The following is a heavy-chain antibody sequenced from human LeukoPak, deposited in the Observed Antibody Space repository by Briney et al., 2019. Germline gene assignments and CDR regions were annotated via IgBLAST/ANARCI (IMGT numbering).Heavy chain of an antibody. CDR1: GGSISSGNW. CDR2: IYHSGST. J-gene: IGHJ4*02. D-gene: IGHD6-19*01. V-gene: IGHV4-4*02. Sequence: PSGTLSLTCAVSGGSISSGNWWSWVRQPPGKGLEWIGQIYHSGSTNYNPSLKSRVTISVEKSKNQFSLNLTSVTAADTAVYYCARGSRRLADFHYWGQGTLVTVSS. CDR3: ARGSRRLADFHY.